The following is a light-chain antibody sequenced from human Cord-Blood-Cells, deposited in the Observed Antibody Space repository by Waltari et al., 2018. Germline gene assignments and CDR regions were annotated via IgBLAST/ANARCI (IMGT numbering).Light chain of an antibody. V-gene: IGKV3-20*01. CDR1: QSVSSSY. Sequence: EIVLTQSPGTLSLSPGERATLSCRASQSVSSSYLAWYQQKPGQAPRLLIYGASSRATGIPDRFSGSGSGTEFTLTISRLEPEDFVVYYCQQYGSSSWTFGQGTNVEIK. CDR2: GAS. CDR3: QQYGSSSWT. J-gene: IGKJ1*01.